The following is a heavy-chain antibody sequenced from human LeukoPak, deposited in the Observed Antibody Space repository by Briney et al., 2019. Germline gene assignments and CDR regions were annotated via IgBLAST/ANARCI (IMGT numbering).Heavy chain of an antibody. D-gene: IGHD1-26*01. CDR1: GLTINTSA. CDR2: IGGNSGAT. V-gene: IGHV3-23*01. J-gene: IGHJ4*02. Sequence: GGSLRLSCAASGLTINTSALSWVRQHPGKGLESVSAIGGNSGATYYAESVRGRFTISRDNSKSTLYLQMNSLRAEDTAVYYCAKGSTYSGNLVDYWGQGNLVTVSS. CDR3: AKGSTYSGNLVDY.